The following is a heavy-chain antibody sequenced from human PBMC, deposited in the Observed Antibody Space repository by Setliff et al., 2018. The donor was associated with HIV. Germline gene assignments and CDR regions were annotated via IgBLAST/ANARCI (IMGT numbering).Heavy chain of an antibody. Sequence: KASETLSLTCTVSGGSINNNNYYWGWIRQPPGKGLEWIGSIYYTEGTYSNPSLTSRLSISLDTSKNQFSLNLHSVTAADTAVYYCTIEGAGTIVYPWGQGTLVTVSS. D-gene: IGHD6-19*01. J-gene: IGHJ5*02. CDR1: GGSINNNNYY. CDR2: IYYTEGT. CDR3: TIEGAGTIVYP. V-gene: IGHV4-39*02.